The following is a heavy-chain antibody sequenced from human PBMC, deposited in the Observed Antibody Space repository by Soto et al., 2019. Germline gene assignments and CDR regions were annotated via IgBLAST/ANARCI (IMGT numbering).Heavy chain of an antibody. CDR2: ISYDGSNK. Sequence: GGSLRLSCAASGFTFSSYGMHWVRQAPGKGLEWVAVISYDGSNKYYADSVKGRFTISRDNSKNTLYLQMNSLRAEDTAVYYCANWRGYCSGGSCYLGYFQHWGQGTLVT. V-gene: IGHV3-30*18. CDR1: GFTFSSYG. D-gene: IGHD2-15*01. CDR3: ANWRGYCSGGSCYLGYFQH. J-gene: IGHJ1*01.